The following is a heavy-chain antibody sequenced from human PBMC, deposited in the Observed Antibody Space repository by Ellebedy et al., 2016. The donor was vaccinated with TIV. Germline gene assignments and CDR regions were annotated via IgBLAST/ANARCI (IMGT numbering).Heavy chain of an antibody. D-gene: IGHD1-26*01. Sequence: GESLKISCAASGFRFSGYSMNWVRQVPGKGLEWISYISYSSSTIQYADSVKGRFTISRDNAKNLLYLEMNSLRAEDTALYYCARDRWEQHLDYWGQGTLVTVSS. CDR2: ISYSSSTI. CDR1: GFRFSGYS. CDR3: ARDRWEQHLDY. J-gene: IGHJ4*02. V-gene: IGHV3-48*04.